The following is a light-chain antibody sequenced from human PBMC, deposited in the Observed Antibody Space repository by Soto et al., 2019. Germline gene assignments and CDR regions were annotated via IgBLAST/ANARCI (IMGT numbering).Light chain of an antibody. V-gene: IGLV1-40*01. CDR3: QSYDSSLSGNWV. Sequence: QSVLTQPPSLSGAPGQRVTISCTGSSSNIGAGYDVHWYQQLPGTAPKLLIYGNSNRPSGVPDRFSGSKSGTSASLAIAGLQAEDEADYYCQSYDSSLSGNWVFGGGTKVTVL. J-gene: IGLJ3*02. CDR1: SSNIGAGYD. CDR2: GNS.